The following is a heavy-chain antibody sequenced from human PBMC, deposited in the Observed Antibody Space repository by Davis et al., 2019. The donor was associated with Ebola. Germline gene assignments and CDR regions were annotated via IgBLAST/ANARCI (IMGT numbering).Heavy chain of an antibody. CDR1: GFTFSSYW. CDR2: IKQDGSEK. CDR3: ARVVGSSGYLFDY. Sequence: GESLKISCAASGFTFSSYWMSWVRQAPGKGLEWVANIKQDGSEKYYVDSVKGRFTISRDNAKNSLYLQMNSLRAEDTAVYYCARVVGSSGYLFDYWGQGTLVTVSS. J-gene: IGHJ4*02. V-gene: IGHV3-7*01. D-gene: IGHD3-22*01.